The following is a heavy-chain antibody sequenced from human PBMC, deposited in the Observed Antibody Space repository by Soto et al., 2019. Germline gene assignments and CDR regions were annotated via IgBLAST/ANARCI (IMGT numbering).Heavy chain of an antibody. CDR1: GGTFSNYA. V-gene: IGHV1-69*12. Sequence: QVQLVQSGAEVKKPGSSVKVSCKVSGGTFSNYAIDWVRLAPGHGLEWMGGIVPIFGTTYYTQKFQGRAKIIADDSTTTAYLEMSSRRSEDTAIYYCARVEALAGLYNYHGLDVWGQGTAVTVSS. CDR3: ARVEALAGLYNYHGLDV. J-gene: IGHJ6*02. D-gene: IGHD6-19*01. CDR2: IVPIFGTT.